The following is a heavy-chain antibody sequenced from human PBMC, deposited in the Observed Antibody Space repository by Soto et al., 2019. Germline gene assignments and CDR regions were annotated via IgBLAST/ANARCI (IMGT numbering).Heavy chain of an antibody. J-gene: IGHJ6*02. Sequence: EVQLVESGGGLVQPGRSLRLSCAASGFTFDDYAMHWVRQAPGKGLEWVSGISWNSGIIGYADSVQGRFTISRDNATNSLYLQINSLKAEATALHYCAKEMAVAHADYYGMAFWGRGSTVTVSS. V-gene: IGHV3-9*01. CDR2: ISWNSGII. CDR1: GFTFDDYA. CDR3: AKEMAVAHADYYGMAF. D-gene: IGHD6-19*01.